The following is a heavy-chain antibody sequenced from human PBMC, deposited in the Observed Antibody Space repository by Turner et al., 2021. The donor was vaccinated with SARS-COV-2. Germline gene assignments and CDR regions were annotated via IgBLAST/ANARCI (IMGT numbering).Heavy chain of an antibody. CDR3: ARDPNAGYYYMDV. Sequence: AERVESGGGVVHRGWSLNLSCSASEYTFSSYGMPRVRQAPGKGLEWVAVIWYDRSNKYYADSVKSRFTISRDNSKNTLYLQMNSLTAEDTAVYYVARDPNAGYYYMDVWGKGTMVTVSS. J-gene: IGHJ6*03. CDR1: EYTFSSYG. D-gene: IGHD2-8*01. CDR2: IWYDRSNK. V-gene: IGHV3-33*01.